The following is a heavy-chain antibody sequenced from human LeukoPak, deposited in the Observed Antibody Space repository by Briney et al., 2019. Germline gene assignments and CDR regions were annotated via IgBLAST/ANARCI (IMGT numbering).Heavy chain of an antibody. V-gene: IGHV3-9*03. CDR1: GFTFDDYA. CDR2: ISWNSGSI. Sequence: GRSLRLSCAASGFTFDDYAMHWVRQVPGKGLEWVSGISWNSGSIGYADSVKGRFTISRDNAKNSLYLQMNSLRAEDMALYYCAKDHSSGWRKGSFDYWGQGTLVTVSS. CDR3: AKDHSSGWRKGSFDY. J-gene: IGHJ4*02. D-gene: IGHD6-19*01.